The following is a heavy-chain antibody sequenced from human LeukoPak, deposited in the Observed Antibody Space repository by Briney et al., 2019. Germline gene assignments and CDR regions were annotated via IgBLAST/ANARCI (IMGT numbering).Heavy chain of an antibody. J-gene: IGHJ6*03. CDR2: MNPNSGNT. D-gene: IGHD6-6*01. CDR3: ARTGQQGIAARLLYYYYMDV. CDR1: GYTFTSYD. V-gene: IGHV1-8*01. Sequence: GASVKVSCKASGYTFTSYDINWVRQATGQGLEWMGWMNPNSGNTGYAQKFQGRVTMTRNTSISTAYMELSSLRSEDTAVYYCARTGQQGIAARLLYYYYMDVWGKGTAVTVSS.